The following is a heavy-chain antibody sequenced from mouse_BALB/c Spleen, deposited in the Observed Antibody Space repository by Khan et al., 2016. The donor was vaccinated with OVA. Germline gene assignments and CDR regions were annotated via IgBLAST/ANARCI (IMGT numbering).Heavy chain of an antibody. J-gene: IGHJ3*01. Sequence: EVQLQESGPSLVKPSQTLSLTCSVTGDSITSGYWSWIRKFPGNKLEYMGYMIYSGNTYYNPSLKSRIYITRHTSKNQYYLQLNPVTTEDTATYXCARSTYRYAFSYWGPVTLVTVSA. V-gene: IGHV3-8*02. CDR2: MIYSGNT. CDR3: ARSTYRYAFSY. D-gene: IGHD2-14*01. CDR1: GDSITSGY.